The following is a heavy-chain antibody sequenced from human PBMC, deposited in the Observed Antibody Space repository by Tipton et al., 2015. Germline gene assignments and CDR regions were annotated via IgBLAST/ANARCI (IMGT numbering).Heavy chain of an antibody. V-gene: IGHV3-9*01. J-gene: IGHJ6*02. CDR2: ISWNSGVI. CDR3: AKDGSSGWQDTVYYYYSMDV. Sequence: SLRLSCAASGFPFDDYAMHWVRQAPGKGLEWVSGISWNSGVIGYADSVKGRFTISRDNAKNSLYLQMNSLRAEDTALYYCAKDGSSGWQDTVYYYYSMDVWGQGTTVTVSS. D-gene: IGHD6-19*01. CDR1: GFPFDDYA.